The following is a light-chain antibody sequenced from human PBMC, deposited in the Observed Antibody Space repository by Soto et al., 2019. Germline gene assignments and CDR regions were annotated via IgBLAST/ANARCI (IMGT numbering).Light chain of an antibody. V-gene: IGLV2-8*01. J-gene: IGLJ1*01. Sequence: QSALTQPPFASGSPGQSVTISCTGTSSDVGSYKYVSWYQQHPGKAPKFIIYDVTKRPSGVPDRFSGSKSGNTASLTVSGLQSEDEADYYCSSYAGSNNFVFGTLTNLTVL. CDR2: DVT. CDR3: SSYAGSNNFV. CDR1: SSDVGSYKY.